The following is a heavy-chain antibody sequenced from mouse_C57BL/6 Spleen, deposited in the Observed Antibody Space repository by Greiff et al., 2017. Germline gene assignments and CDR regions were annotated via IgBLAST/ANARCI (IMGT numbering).Heavy chain of an antibody. J-gene: IGHJ4*01. Sequence: EVKLVESGGGLVKPGGSLKLSCAASGFTFSSYAMSWVRQTPEQRLEWVATISAGGSYTYYPDNVKGRFTISRDKAKNNLYLKMRHLKSEDTAMDYCAIDGSTYYAMDYWGQGTSVTVSS. V-gene: IGHV5-4*01. CDR1: GFTFSSYA. D-gene: IGHD2-1*01. CDR3: AIDGSTYYAMDY. CDR2: ISAGGSYT.